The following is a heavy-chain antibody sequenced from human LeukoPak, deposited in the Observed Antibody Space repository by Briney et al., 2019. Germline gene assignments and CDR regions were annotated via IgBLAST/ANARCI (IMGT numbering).Heavy chain of an antibody. V-gene: IGHV3-7*01. CDR3: ATFAGVVPGGLLL. CDR1: GCTSSAFW. D-gene: IGHD2-2*01. J-gene: IGHJ6*04. CDR2: IKKGGSAK. Sequence: GGSLRLSCVASGCTSSAFWRSWIRRPPGKGLEWVAKIKKGGSAKENLYFMKRGFILVEDNAKNSVFLQMNSLRAEDTAVYYCATFAGVVPGGLLLWGKGTTVIVSS.